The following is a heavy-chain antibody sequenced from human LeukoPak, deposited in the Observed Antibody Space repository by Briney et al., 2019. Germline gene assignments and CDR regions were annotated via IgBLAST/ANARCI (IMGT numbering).Heavy chain of an antibody. D-gene: IGHD3-22*01. V-gene: IGHV4-39*07. Sequence: SETLSLTCTVSGDSISSRSYYWGWIRQPPGKGLEWIGSIYYSEGTYYNPSLKSRVTISLDTSKNQFSLKLSSVTAADTAVYYCARGYYYDSSGYFPPPYYFDYWGQGTLVTVSS. CDR3: ARGYYYDSSGYFPPPYYFDY. J-gene: IGHJ4*02. CDR1: GDSISSRSYY. CDR2: IYYSEGT.